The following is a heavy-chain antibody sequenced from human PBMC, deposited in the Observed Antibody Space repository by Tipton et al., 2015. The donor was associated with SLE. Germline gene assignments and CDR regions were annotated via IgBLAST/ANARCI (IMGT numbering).Heavy chain of an antibody. D-gene: IGHD3-10*01. Sequence: LRLSCTVSGGSISSYYWSWIRQPAGKGLEWIGRIYTNGSTNHNPSLKSRVTISVDTSKNQLSLKLSSVTAADAAVYYCAREGTYHYAPRGAFDLWGQGTTVTVSS. CDR1: GGSISSYY. CDR3: AREGTYHYAPRGAFDL. CDR2: IYTNGST. J-gene: IGHJ3*01. V-gene: IGHV4-4*07.